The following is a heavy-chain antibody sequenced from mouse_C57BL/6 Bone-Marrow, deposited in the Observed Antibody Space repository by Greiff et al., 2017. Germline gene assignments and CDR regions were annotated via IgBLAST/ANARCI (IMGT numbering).Heavy chain of an antibody. J-gene: IGHJ3*01. CDR3: ARGRAY. CDR2: ISYSGST. Sequence: EVQLQESGPGLVKPSQSLSLTCTVTGYSITSDYAWNWIRQFPGNKLEWMGYISYSGSTSYYPSLKSRVSIPRDTSKNQFFLQLNSVTTEDTATYYCARGRAYWGQGTLVTVSA. V-gene: IGHV3-2*02. CDR1: GYSITSDYA.